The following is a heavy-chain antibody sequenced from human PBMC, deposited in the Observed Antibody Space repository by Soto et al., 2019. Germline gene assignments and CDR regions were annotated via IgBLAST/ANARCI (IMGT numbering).Heavy chain of an antibody. Sequence: SETLSLTCTVSGGSISSGGYYWSWIRQHPGKGLEWIGYIYYTGSTYYNPSLKSRVTISVDTSKNQLSLKLSSVTAADTAVYYCARAHGSNYFYYYYMDVWGKGTTVTVSS. D-gene: IGHD1-26*01. J-gene: IGHJ6*03. V-gene: IGHV4-31*03. CDR1: GGSISSGGYY. CDR3: ARAHGSNYFYYYYMDV. CDR2: IYYTGST.